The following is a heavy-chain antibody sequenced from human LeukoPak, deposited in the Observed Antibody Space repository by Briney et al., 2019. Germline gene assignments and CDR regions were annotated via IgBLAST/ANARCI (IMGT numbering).Heavy chain of an antibody. Sequence: GGSLRLPCAASGFTFSSYAMSWVRQAPGKGLVWVSRINSDGSGTSYADPVKGRFTISRDNAKNTLYLQMNSLRAEDTAVYYCARVLFSSSWYFDHWGQGTLVTVSS. CDR3: ARVLFSSSWYFDH. D-gene: IGHD6-13*01. J-gene: IGHJ4*02. V-gene: IGHV3-74*01. CDR2: INSDGSGT. CDR1: GFTFSSYA.